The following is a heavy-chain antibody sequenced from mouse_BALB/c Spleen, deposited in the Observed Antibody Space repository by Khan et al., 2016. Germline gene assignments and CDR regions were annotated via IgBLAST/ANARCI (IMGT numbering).Heavy chain of an antibody. D-gene: IGHD1-2*01. CDR1: GYAFSSSW. J-gene: IGHJ4*01. CDR2: IYPGDGDT. Sequence: QVQLQQSGPELVKPGASVKISCTASGYAFSSSWMNWVKQRPGQGLEWIGRIYPGDGDTNYNGKFKGKATLTADKSSSTDYRQLSSLTSVYAAVYFCARGYGYGAMDYWGQGTSATVSS. CDR3: ARGYGYGAMDY. V-gene: IGHV1-82*01.